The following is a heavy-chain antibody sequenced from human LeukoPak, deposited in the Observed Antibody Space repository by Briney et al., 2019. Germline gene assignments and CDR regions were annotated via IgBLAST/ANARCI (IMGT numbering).Heavy chain of an antibody. D-gene: IGHD6-19*01. Sequence: PGGSLSLSCAASGFTFSSYEMNWVRQAPGKGLEWVSKISISGSAIYYADSVKGRFTISRDNAKSTLYLQMNGLRVEDTAIYYCARGGSLGYWGQGTLVTVSS. CDR2: ISISGSAI. V-gene: IGHV3-48*03. CDR3: ARGGSLGY. J-gene: IGHJ4*02. CDR1: GFTFSSYE.